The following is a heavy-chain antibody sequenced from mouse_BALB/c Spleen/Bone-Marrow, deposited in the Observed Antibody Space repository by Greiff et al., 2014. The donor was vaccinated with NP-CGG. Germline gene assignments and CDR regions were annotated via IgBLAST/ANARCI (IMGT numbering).Heavy chain of an antibody. CDR3: ARYDGYYGAMDY. D-gene: IGHD2-3*01. V-gene: IGHV1-67*01. CDR1: GYTFTDYA. Sequence: VQLQQSGPELVRPGVSVKISCKGSGYTFTDYAMHRVKQSHAKSLEWTGVISTYSGNTNYNQKFKGKATMTVDKSSSTAYMELARLTSEDSAIYYCARYDGYYGAMDYWGQGTSVTVSS. J-gene: IGHJ4*01. CDR2: ISTYSGNT.